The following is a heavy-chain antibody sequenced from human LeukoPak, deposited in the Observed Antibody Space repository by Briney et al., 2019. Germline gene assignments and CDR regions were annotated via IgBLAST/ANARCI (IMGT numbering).Heavy chain of an antibody. V-gene: IGHV3-7*01. Sequence: GGSLRLSCAASGFTFSNYWMSWVRQAPGKGLEWVANINQDGSQKYYVDSVKGRFTISRDSAKNSLYLQMNSLRVKDTAVYYCARDIGDCSGGSCYSGWFDPWGQGTLVTVSS. D-gene: IGHD2-15*01. CDR1: GFTFSNYW. J-gene: IGHJ5*02. CDR2: INQDGSQK. CDR3: ARDIGDCSGGSCYSGWFDP.